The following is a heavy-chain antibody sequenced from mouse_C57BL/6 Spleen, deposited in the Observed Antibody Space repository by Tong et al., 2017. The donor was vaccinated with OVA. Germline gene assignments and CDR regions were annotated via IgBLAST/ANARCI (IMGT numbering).Heavy chain of an antibody. J-gene: IGHJ4*01. Sequence: EVQLQESGPELVKPGASVKISCKASGYSFTDYNMNWVKQSNGKSLEWIGVINPNYGTTSYNQKFKDKATLTADKSSSTVYMELSRLTSEDSAVYFCARHEEDGYYYAMDYWGQGTSVTVSS. CDR2: INPNYGTT. CDR3: ARHEEDGYYYAMDY. CDR1: GYSFTDYN. V-gene: IGHV1-39*01. D-gene: IGHD2-3*01.